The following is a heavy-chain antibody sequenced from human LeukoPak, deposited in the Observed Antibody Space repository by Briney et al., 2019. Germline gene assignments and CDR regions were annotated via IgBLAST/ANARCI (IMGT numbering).Heavy chain of an antibody. Sequence: PGGALRLSCAASGFTFRRFGMHWVRQAPGKGLEWVAVLYNDGSDKYYGGSVKGRFIISRDNSKNTLYLQMNSLRAEDTAIYFCAKSADEFGDYEEVGSLDYWGQGTLVT. V-gene: IGHV3-30*18. CDR2: LYNDGSDK. CDR1: GFTFRRFG. D-gene: IGHD4-17*01. CDR3: AKSADEFGDYEEVGSLDY. J-gene: IGHJ4*02.